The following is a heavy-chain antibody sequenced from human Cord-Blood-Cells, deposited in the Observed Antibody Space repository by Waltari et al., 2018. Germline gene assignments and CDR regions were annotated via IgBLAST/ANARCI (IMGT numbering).Heavy chain of an antibody. J-gene: IGHJ4*02. CDR2: INPGNGNT. CDR3: ARDRLGSGWYSFSY. D-gene: IGHD6-19*01. CDR1: GYTFTSYA. V-gene: IGHV1-3*01. Sequence: QVQLVQSGAEVKKPGASVKVSCKASGYTFTSYAMHWVRQAPGQRLEWMGWINPGNGNTKYSQKFQGRVTITRDTSASTAYMELSSLRSEDTAVYYCARDRLGSGWYSFSYWGQGTLVTVSS.